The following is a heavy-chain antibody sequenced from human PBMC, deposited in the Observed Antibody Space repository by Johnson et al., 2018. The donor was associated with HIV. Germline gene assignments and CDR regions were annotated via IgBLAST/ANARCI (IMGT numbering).Heavy chain of an antibody. CDR1: GFTFSRYG. V-gene: IGHV3-30*03. CDR2: ISYDGSNK. J-gene: IGHJ3*01. D-gene: IGHD2-8*01. Sequence: QVQLVESGGGVVQPGRSLRLSCAASGFTFSRYGMHWVRQVQGKGLEWVAVISYDGSNKYCADSVKGRFTISRDNSKNTLSLQMNSLTAEDTAIYYCARGSLTDDSFADWGQGTMVLVSS. CDR3: ARGSLTDDSFAD.